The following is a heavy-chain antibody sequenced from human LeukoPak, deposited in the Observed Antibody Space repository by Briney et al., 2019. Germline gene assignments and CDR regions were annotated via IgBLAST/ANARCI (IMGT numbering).Heavy chain of an antibody. D-gene: IGHD3-9*01. J-gene: IGHJ4*02. CDR1: GYSFTSYW. CDR2: IYPGDSDT. V-gene: IGHV5-51*01. CDR3: ARTDYGILTGYYMGPGFDY. Sequence: GESLKISCKGSGYSFTSYWIGWVRQMPGKGLEWMGIIYPGDSDTRYSPSFQGQVTISADKSISTAYLQWSSLKASDTAMYYCARTDYGILTGYYMGPGFDYWGQGTLVTVSS.